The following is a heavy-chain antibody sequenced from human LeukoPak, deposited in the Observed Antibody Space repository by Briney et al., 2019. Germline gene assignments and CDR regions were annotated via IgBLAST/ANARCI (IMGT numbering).Heavy chain of an antibody. D-gene: IGHD2-2*01. CDR2: ISGSGGST. V-gene: IGHV3-23*01. CDR3: AKQILLGYCSSTSCFGNFDY. J-gene: IGHJ4*02. Sequence: PGGSLRLSCAASGFTFSSDAMNWVRQAPGKGLEWVSAISGSGGSTYYADSVKGRFTISRDNSKNTLYLQMNSLRAEDTAVYYCAKQILLGYCSSTSCFGNFDYWGQRTLVTVSS. CDR1: GFTFSSDA.